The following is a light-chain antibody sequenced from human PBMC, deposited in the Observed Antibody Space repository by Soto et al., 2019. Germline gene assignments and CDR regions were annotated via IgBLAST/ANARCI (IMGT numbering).Light chain of an antibody. CDR1: QSITTY. CDR2: LAS. Sequence: DIQMTQSPSSLSASVGDRVTISCRASQSITTYLNWYQQKPGRAPKLLIYLASTLQSGVQSRFSGSGSGTDFTLTISSLQSEDFATYYCQQSYSIPYTFGQGTKVEIK. V-gene: IGKV1-39*01. CDR3: QQSYSIPYT. J-gene: IGKJ2*01.